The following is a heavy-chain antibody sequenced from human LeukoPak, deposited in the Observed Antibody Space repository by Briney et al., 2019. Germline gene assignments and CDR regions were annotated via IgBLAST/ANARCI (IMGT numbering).Heavy chain of an antibody. D-gene: IGHD6-19*01. V-gene: IGHV3-23*01. CDR3: AKALLDSSGWYGPWFDP. CDR1: GFTFSSYA. Sequence: PGGSLRLSCAASGFTFSSYAMSWVRQAPGKGLEWVSAISGSGGSTYYADSVKGRFTISRDNSKNTLYLQMNSLRAEDTAVYYCAKALLDSSGWYGPWFDPWGQGTLVTVSS. J-gene: IGHJ5*02. CDR2: ISGSGGST.